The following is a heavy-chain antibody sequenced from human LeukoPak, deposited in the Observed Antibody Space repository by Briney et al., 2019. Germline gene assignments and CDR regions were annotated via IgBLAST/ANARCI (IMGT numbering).Heavy chain of an antibody. J-gene: IGHJ6*02. CDR3: ARPTSIIPASNVYYYYYAMDV. CDR1: GCTFTNYY. CDR2: INPSGGTT. Sequence: ASVKVYCKASGCTFTNYYMHWVRQAPGQGLEWMGIINPSGGTTTYAHKFQDRVTMTRHTSTSTVYMEVSSLRPEDSAVYYCARPTSIIPASNVYYYYYAMDVWGQGTTVTVSS. V-gene: IGHV1-46*01. D-gene: IGHD2-2*01.